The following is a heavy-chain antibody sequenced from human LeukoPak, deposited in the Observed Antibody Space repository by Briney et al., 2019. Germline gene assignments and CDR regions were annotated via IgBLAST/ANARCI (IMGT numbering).Heavy chain of an antibody. Sequence: SETLSLTCIVSGGSISSYYWSWIRQPPGKGLEGIGYIHHSGSTNYNPSLNSRVTISVDTSKNQFSLKLSSVTAADTAVYYCVLGNSYGTFNDWGQGTLVTVSS. CDR2: IHHSGST. D-gene: IGHD5-18*01. CDR1: GGSISSYY. CDR3: VLGNSYGTFND. J-gene: IGHJ4*02. V-gene: IGHV4-59*01.